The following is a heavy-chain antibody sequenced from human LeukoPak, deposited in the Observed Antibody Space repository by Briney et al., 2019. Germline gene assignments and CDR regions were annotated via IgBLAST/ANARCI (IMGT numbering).Heavy chain of an antibody. CDR3: ARGRELWFGELSPMDV. J-gene: IGHJ6*02. D-gene: IGHD3-10*01. CDR2: MNPNSGNT. V-gene: IGHV1-8*01. Sequence: ASAKVSCKASGYTFTSYDINWVRQATGQGLEWMGWMNPNSGNTGYAQKFQGRVTMTRNTSISTAYMELSSLRSEDTAVYYCARGRELWFGELSPMDVWGQGTTVTVSS. CDR1: GYTFTSYD.